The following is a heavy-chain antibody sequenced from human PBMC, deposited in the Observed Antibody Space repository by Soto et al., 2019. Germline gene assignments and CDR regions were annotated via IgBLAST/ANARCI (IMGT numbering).Heavy chain of an antibody. Sequence: PGGSLRLSCAASGFTFSSYAMSWVRQAPGKGLEWVSAISGSGGSTYYADSVKGRFTISRDNSKNTLYLQMNSLRAEDTAVYYCARDAPYGDYGADSFDIWGQGTMVTVSS. J-gene: IGHJ3*02. CDR1: GFTFSSYA. CDR3: ARDAPYGDYGADSFDI. CDR2: ISGSGGST. D-gene: IGHD4-17*01. V-gene: IGHV3-23*01.